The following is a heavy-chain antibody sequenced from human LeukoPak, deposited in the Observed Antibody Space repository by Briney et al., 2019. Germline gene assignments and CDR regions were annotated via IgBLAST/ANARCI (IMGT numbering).Heavy chain of an antibody. CDR1: GYTFTNYY. D-gene: IGHD2-21*01. V-gene: IGHV1-46*01. J-gene: IGHJ4*02. Sequence: ASVKVSCKASGYTFTNYYMHWVRQAPGQELEWMGIINPSGGSTSYAQQFQGRVTMPRDTSTSTVYMELSSLRSEDTAIYYCARGGRLVQYYFDYWGQGTLVTVSS. CDR3: ARGGRLVQYYFDY. CDR2: INPSGGST.